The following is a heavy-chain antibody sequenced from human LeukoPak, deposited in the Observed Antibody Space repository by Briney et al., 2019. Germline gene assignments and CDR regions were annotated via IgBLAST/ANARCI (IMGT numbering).Heavy chain of an antibody. CDR2: ISGSGGTT. J-gene: IGHJ4*02. CDR3: AKAARITVTARFDY. V-gene: IGHV3-23*01. Sequence: GGSLRLSCAASGFTFSSYGMNWVRQAPGKGLEWVSGISGSGGTTYYADSVRGRFTISRDNSKNTLDLQLNSLRADDTAVYYCAKAARITVTARFDYWGQGTLVTASS. CDR1: GFTFSSYG. D-gene: IGHD4-17*01.